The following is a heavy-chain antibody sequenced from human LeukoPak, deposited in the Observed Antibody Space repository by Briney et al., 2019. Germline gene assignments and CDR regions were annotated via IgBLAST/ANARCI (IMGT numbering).Heavy chain of an antibody. V-gene: IGHV1-18*01. CDR3: ARDSRVVPAAMDGYYYYGMVF. D-gene: IGHD2-2*01. Sequence: ASVRDSCKASGYTFNSYCISWVRQAPGQGLEWTGWISAYNGNTNYAQKLQGRVTMTTDTSTSTAYMELSSLRSDDTAVYYCARDSRVVPAAMDGYYYYGMVFCREGTTVTVSS. J-gene: IGHJ6*01. CDR1: GYTFNSYC. CDR2: ISAYNGNT.